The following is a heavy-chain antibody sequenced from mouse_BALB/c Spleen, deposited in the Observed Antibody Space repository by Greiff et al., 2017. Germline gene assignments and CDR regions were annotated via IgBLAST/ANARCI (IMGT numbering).Heavy chain of an antibody. V-gene: IGHV1-67*01. J-gene: IGHJ2*01. Sequence: VQLQQSGPELVRPGVSVKISCKGSGYTFTDYAMHWVKQSHAKSLEWIGVISTYYGNTNYNQKFKGKATMTVDKSSSTAYMELARLTSEDSAIYYCASLNWDFDYWGQGTTLTVSS. CDR3: ASLNWDFDY. D-gene: IGHD4-1*01. CDR2: ISTYYGNT. CDR1: GYTFTDYA.